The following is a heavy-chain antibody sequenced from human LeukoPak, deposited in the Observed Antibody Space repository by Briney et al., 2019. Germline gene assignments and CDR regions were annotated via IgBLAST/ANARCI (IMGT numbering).Heavy chain of an antibody. J-gene: IGHJ4*02. CDR2: INPNSGGT. D-gene: IGHD6-19*01. CDR3: ARGHSSGWYVDY. CDR1: GHTFTGYY. V-gene: IGHV1-2*02. Sequence: ASVKVSCKASGHTFTGYYMHWVRQAPGQGLEWMGWINPNSGGTNYAQKFHGRVTMTRDTSISTAYMELSRLRSDDTAVYYCARGHSSGWYVDYWGQGTLVTVSS.